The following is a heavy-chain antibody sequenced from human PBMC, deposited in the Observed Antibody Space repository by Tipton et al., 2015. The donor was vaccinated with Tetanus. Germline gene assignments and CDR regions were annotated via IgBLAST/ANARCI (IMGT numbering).Heavy chain of an antibody. J-gene: IGHJ3*02. CDR3: AXHGXXXAVVARDASDI. CDR2: IYYSGTT. CDR1: GVSISTSDW. V-gene: IGHV4-30-4*01. D-gene: IGHD5-12*01. Sequence: TLSLTCAVSGVSISTSDWWXXXRQPPXXXLEWIGYIYYSGTTSXXXALKSRVTISVDXXNNPFSLKLSSVTAAGTADYYCAXHGXXXAVVARDASDIWGHGTMVNVSS.